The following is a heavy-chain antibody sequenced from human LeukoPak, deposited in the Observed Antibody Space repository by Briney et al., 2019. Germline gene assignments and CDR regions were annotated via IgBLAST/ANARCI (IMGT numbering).Heavy chain of an antibody. J-gene: IGHJ4*02. D-gene: IGHD2-15*01. CDR1: GYNFTSYW. CDR2: IYLGDSDT. CDR3: ARYYCSGGTCYGIFDY. V-gene: IGHV5-51*01. Sequence: GESLKISCKGSGYNFTSYWIGWVRQMPGKGLECVGIIYLGDSDTRYSPSFQGQVTISADKSTSTTYLQWSSLKASDTGMYYCARYYCSGGTCYGIFDYWGQGTLVTVSS.